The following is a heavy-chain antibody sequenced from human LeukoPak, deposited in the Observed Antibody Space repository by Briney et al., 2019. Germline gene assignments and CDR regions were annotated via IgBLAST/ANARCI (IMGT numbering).Heavy chain of an antibody. Sequence: GGSLRLSCAASGFTVSSNYMSWVRQAPGKGLEWVSVIYSGSSTYYADSVKGRFTISRDNSKNTLYLQMNSLRAEDTAVYYCARDQMVGTYYYGMDVWGQGTTVTVSS. CDR1: GFTVSSNY. V-gene: IGHV3-53*01. D-gene: IGHD3-10*01. CDR3: ARDQMVGTYYYGMDV. CDR2: IYSGSST. J-gene: IGHJ6*02.